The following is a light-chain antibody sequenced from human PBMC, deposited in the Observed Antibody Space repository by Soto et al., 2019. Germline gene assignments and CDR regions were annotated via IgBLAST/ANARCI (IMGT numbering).Light chain of an antibody. CDR3: SSYPSSEKHGL. CDR2: DVS. V-gene: IGLV2-14*03. CDR1: SSDVGYYNS. Sequence: QSVLTQPASVSGSPGQSITISCTGTSSDVGYYNSVSWYQRHPGKVPKLIIYDVSSRTSGVSNRFSGFKSCNTASLTISGLQAEDEADYYCSSYPSSEKHGLFGGGTKLTVL. J-gene: IGLJ2*01.